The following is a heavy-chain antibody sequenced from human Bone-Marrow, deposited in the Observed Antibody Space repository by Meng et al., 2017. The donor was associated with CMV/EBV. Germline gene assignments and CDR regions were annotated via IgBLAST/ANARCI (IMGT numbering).Heavy chain of an antibody. J-gene: IGHJ3*02. D-gene: IGHD3-22*01. CDR3: ARANPYYYDSSAPEGGAFDI. CDR1: GYTFTGYY. V-gene: IGHV1-2*02. CDR2: INPNSGGT. Sequence: DSVKVSCKASGYTFTGYYMHWVRQAPGQGLEWMGWINPNSGGTNYAQKFQGRVTMTRDTSISTAYMELSRLRSDDTAVYYCARANPYYYDSSAPEGGAFDIWGQGTMVTVSS.